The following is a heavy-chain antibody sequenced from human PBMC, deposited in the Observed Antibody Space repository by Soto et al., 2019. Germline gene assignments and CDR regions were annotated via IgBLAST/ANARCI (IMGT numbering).Heavy chain of an antibody. CDR2: IYWDDDK. D-gene: IGHD3-10*01. Sequence: QITLKESGPTLVKPTQTLTLTCTISGFSLNTSGVGVGWIRQPPGEALEWLTLIYWDDDKRYSPSLKTRLTITKDTSKNQVVLTMTNMDPVDTATYYCARYYFGSGLYFFDYWGQGTLVTVSS. V-gene: IGHV2-5*02. CDR3: ARYYFGSGLYFFDY. CDR1: GFSLNTSGVG. J-gene: IGHJ4*02.